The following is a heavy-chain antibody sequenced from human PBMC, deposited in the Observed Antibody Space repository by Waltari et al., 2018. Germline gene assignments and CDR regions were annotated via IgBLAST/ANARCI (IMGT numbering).Heavy chain of an antibody. J-gene: IGHJ5*02. D-gene: IGHD3-22*01. CDR3: ARDDHYYDSSGYFNWFDP. Sequence: QVQLQESGPGLVKPSETLSLTCAVSGYSISSGYYWGWIRKPQGKGLEWIGSIYHSGSTYYNPSLKSRVTISVDTSKNQFSLKLSSVTAADTAVYYCARDDHYYDSSGYFNWFDPWGQGTLVTVSS. V-gene: IGHV4-38-2*02. CDR1: GYSISSGYY. CDR2: IYHSGST.